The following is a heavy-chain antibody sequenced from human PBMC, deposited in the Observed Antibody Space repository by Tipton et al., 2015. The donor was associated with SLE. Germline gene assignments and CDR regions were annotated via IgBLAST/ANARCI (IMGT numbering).Heavy chain of an antibody. CDR3: ARSSYDSSGYYYYFDS. D-gene: IGHD3-22*01. V-gene: IGHV4-59*07. J-gene: IGHJ4*02. CDR1: GGSISSYY. CDR2: IYYSGST. Sequence: TLSLTCTVSGGSISSYYWSWVRQPPGKGLEWIGYIYYSGSTNYNPSLKSRVTISVDTSKSQFSLKLSSVTAADTAVYYCARSSYDSSGYYYYFDSWGQGTLVTVSS.